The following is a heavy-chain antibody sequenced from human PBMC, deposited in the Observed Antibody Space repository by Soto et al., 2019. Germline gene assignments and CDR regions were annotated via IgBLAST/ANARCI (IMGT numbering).Heavy chain of an antibody. CDR1: GFTFSSYA. Sequence: GGSLRLSCAASGFTFSSYAMSWVRQAPGKGLEWVSAISGSGGSTYYADSVKGRFTISRDNSKNTLYLQMNSLRAEDTAVYYCAKGTASGGLWFGEEYYYYYGMDVWGQGTTVTVSS. V-gene: IGHV3-23*01. D-gene: IGHD3-10*01. CDR3: AKGTASGGLWFGEEYYYYYGMDV. J-gene: IGHJ6*02. CDR2: ISGSGGST.